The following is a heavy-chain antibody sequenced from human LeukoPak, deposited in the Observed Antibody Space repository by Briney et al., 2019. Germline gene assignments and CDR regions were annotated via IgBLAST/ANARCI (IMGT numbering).Heavy chain of an antibody. J-gene: IGHJ4*02. CDR1: GGSISSSY. V-gene: IGHV4-4*07. CDR2: IYTSGST. D-gene: IGHD3-10*01. Sequence: SETLSLTCTVSGGSISSSYWTWVRQPAGKGLEWIGRIYTSGSTNYNPSLRSRVTMSVDTSKNQFSLKLSSMTAADTAVYYCARSGFSGSYCFDSWGQGTLVTVSS. CDR3: ARSGFSGSYCFDS.